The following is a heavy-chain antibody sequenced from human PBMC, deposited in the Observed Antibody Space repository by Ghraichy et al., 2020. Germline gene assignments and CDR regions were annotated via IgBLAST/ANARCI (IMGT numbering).Heavy chain of an antibody. CDR3: ARGRHRSGYYY. CDR1: GYTFTSDG. J-gene: IGHJ4*02. D-gene: IGHD3-22*01. Sequence: ASVKVSCKASGYTFTSDGITWVRQAPGQGLEWMGWINAYNGDTSYAQNLQGRFTMTTETSRSTAYMELRSLRSDDTSVYFCARGRHRSGYYYWGQGTLVTGSS. V-gene: IGHV1-18*01. CDR2: INAYNGDT.